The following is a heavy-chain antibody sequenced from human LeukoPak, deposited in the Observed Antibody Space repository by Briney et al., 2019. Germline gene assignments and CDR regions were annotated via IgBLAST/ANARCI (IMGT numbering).Heavy chain of an antibody. J-gene: IGHJ4*02. CDR2: ISAYNGNT. V-gene: IGHV1-18*01. D-gene: IGHD3-22*01. Sequence: ASVKVSCKASGYTFTSYGISWVRQAPGQGLEWMGWISAYNGNTNYAQKFQGRVTMTRNTSISTAYMELSSLRSEDTAVYYCARGDYYDSSGHPYWGQGTLVTVSS. CDR1: GYTFTSYG. CDR3: ARGDYYDSSGHPY.